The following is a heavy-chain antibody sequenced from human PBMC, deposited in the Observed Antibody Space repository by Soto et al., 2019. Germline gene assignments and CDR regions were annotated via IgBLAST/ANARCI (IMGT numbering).Heavy chain of an antibody. CDR3: ARDRGVAPPVAGNTHYYYYMDV. CDR2: ISAYNGNT. V-gene: IGHV1-18*01. Sequence: QDQLVQSGVEVKKPGASVKVSCKASGYSFTNYGITWVRQAPGQGFEWMGWISAYNGNTNYAQKFQGRVTMTTDAPTRTAYLELRSPRSDDTAVYYCARDRGVAPPVAGNTHYYYYMDVWGKGTPVTVSS. J-gene: IGHJ6*03. D-gene: IGHD6-19*01. CDR1: GYSFTNYG.